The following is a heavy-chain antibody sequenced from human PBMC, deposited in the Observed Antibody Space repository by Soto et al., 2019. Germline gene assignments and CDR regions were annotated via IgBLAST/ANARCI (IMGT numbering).Heavy chain of an antibody. Sequence: PSETLSLTCTVSGGSVSSGSYYWSWIRQPPGKGLEWIGYIYYSGSTNYNPSLKSRVTISVDTSKNQFSLKLSSVTAADTAVYYCARDREMATSLGYYFDYWGQGTLVTVSS. CDR2: IYYSGST. CDR3: ARDREMATSLGYYFDY. V-gene: IGHV4-61*01. D-gene: IGHD5-12*01. CDR1: GGSVSSGSYY. J-gene: IGHJ4*02.